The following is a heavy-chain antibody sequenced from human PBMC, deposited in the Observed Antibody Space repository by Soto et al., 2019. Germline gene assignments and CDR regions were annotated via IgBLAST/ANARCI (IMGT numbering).Heavy chain of an antibody. CDR3: ARSPIAPHGMIVVALGWFDP. J-gene: IGHJ5*02. D-gene: IGHD3-22*01. CDR1: GGTFSSYA. CDR2: IIPIFGTA. V-gene: IGHV1-69*12. Sequence: QVQLVQSGAEVKKPGSSVKVSCKASGGTFSSYAISWVRQAPGQGLEWMGGIIPIFGTANYAQKFQGRVTITADESTSTAYMELSSLRSEDTAVYYCARSPIAPHGMIVVALGWFDPWGQGTLVTVSS.